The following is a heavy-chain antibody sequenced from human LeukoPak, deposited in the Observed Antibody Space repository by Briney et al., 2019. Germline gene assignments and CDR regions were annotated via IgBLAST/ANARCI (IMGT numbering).Heavy chain of an antibody. CDR3: ARSRIVVVTASPYYYYGMDV. J-gene: IGHJ6*02. Sequence: ASVKVSCKASGYTFTSYGINWVRQAPGQGLEWMGWISPYNGNTNYAQRLQGRVTMTTDTSTSTTYMELRSLRSDDTAVYYCARSRIVVVTASPYYYYGMDVWGQGTTVTVSS. V-gene: IGHV1-18*01. CDR1: GYTFTSYG. D-gene: IGHD2-21*02. CDR2: ISPYNGNT.